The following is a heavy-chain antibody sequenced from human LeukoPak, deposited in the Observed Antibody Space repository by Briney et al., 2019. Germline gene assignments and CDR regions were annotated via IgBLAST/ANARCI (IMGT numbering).Heavy chain of an antibody. CDR1: GYTFTSYG. J-gene: IGHJ4*02. V-gene: IGHV1-18*01. Sequence: ASVKVSCKASGYTFTSYGISWVRQAPGQGLEWMGWISAYNGNTNYAQKLQGRVTMTTDTSTSTAYMGLRSLRSDDTAVYYCARSYDSSGYYYPTPFDYWGQGTLVTVSS. D-gene: IGHD3-22*01. CDR3: ARSYDSSGYYYPTPFDY. CDR2: ISAYNGNT.